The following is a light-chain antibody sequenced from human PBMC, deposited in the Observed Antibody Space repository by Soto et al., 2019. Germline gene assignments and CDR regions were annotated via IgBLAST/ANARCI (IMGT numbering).Light chain of an antibody. Sequence: QSVLTQPASVSGSPGQSITISCTGTNSDVGSYNLVSWYQQHPGKAPKVIIYEVSERPSGVSDRFSGSKSGNTASLMISGFQGERVVVRFFCSDAGSSTQSYVLGSCTKGTVL. V-gene: IGLV2-23*02. CDR3: CSDAGSSTQSYV. CDR1: NSDVGSYNL. J-gene: IGLJ1*01. CDR2: EVS.